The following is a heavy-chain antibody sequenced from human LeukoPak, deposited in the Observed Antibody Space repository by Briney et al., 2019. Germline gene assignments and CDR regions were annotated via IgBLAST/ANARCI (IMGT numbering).Heavy chain of an antibody. J-gene: IGHJ4*02. V-gene: IGHV3-23*05. Sequence: GGSLRLSCVASGFTFSDYAMNWVRQAPGKGLEWVSTFKTDYNQVYYAESVRGRFTISTDNSKNTAYLQMNSLRVEDTALYYCARSVPDYTRFDFWGQGALVTVSS. D-gene: IGHD4-11*01. CDR3: ARSVPDYTRFDF. CDR1: GFTFSDYA. CDR2: FKTDYNQV.